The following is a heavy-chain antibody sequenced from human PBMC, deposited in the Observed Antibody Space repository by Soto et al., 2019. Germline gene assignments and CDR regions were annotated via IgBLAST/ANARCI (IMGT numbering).Heavy chain of an antibody. V-gene: IGHV3-23*01. CDR3: AKDFDSYSSGRYGMDV. CDR2: ISSGGDNT. CDR1: VFTFSSHA. J-gene: IGHJ6*02. D-gene: IGHD6-19*01. Sequence: LRLSCAASVFTFSSHAMSWVRQAPGKGLEWVSTISSGGDNTYSADSVKDRFTISRDNSKNTLYLQMNSLRAEDTAVYYCAKDFDSYSSGRYGMDVWGQGTTVTVSS.